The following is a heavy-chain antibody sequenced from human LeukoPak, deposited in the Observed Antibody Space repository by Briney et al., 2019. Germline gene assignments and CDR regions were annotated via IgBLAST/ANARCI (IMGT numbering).Heavy chain of an antibody. V-gene: IGHV4-34*01. CDR1: GGSLSAYY. CDR2: INHSGST. J-gene: IGHJ6*03. D-gene: IGHD6-19*01. Sequence: SETLSLTCAVYGGSLSAYYWTWIRQPPGKGLEWIGEINHSGSTNYNPSLKSRVTISVDTSKNQFSLKLSSVTAADTAVYYCARGISGLGYYYYMDVWGKGTTVTVSS. CDR3: ARGISGLGYYYYMDV.